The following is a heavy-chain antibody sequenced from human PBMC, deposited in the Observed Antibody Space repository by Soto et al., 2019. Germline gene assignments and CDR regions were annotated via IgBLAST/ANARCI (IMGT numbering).Heavy chain of an antibody. CDR3: XXXXXXXXXSGDY. V-gene: IGHV3-30-3*01. Sequence: QVQLVESGGGVVQPGRSLRLSCAASGFTFSSYAMHWVRXAPGKXXEWVAVISYDGSNKYYADSVKGRFTISRDNSKXXXXXXXXXXXXXXXXXXXXXXXXXXXXXSGDYWGQGTLVTVSS. J-gene: IGHJ4*02. CDR1: GFTFSSYA. CDR2: ISYDGSNK.